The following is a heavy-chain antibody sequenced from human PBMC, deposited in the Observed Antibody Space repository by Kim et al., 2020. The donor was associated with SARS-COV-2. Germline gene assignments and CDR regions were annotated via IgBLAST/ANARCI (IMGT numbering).Heavy chain of an antibody. CDR2: T. V-gene: IGHV3-23*01. J-gene: IGHJ4*02. D-gene: IGHD1-26*01. Sequence: TYYADSVKGRFTISRENSKNTLYLHMNSLRAEDTAVYYCAKRSGSYSIDYWGQGTLVTVSS. CDR3: AKRSGSYSIDY.